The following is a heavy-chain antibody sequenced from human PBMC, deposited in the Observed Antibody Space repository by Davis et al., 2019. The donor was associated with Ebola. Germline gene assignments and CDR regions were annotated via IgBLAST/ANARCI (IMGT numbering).Heavy chain of an antibody. CDR3: ARDRITIFGVVILHGMDV. D-gene: IGHD3-3*01. CDR2: IIPILGIT. Sequence: AASVKVSCKASGGTFSSYAISWVRRAPGQGLEWMGRIIPILGITNYAQKFLGRVTITADKSTSTAYMELSSLTSEDTAVYYCARDRITIFGVVILHGMDVWGQGTTVTVSS. J-gene: IGHJ6*02. V-gene: IGHV1-69*04. CDR1: GGTFSSYA.